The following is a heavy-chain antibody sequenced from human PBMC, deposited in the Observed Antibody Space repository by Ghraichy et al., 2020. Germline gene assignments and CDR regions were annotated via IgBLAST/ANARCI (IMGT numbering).Heavy chain of an antibody. V-gene: IGHV4-39*01. J-gene: IGHJ4*02. CDR3: AGVYGSGRVDY. Sequence: SETLSLTCTVSSGSINNNNYYWGWIRQPPGKGLEWIGSIYYSGSTYYSPSLKSRVTISVDTSKSQFSLKLNSVTAADTAVYFCAGVYGSGRVDYWGQGTLVTVSS. CDR1: SGSINNNNYY. CDR2: IYYSGST. D-gene: IGHD3-10*01.